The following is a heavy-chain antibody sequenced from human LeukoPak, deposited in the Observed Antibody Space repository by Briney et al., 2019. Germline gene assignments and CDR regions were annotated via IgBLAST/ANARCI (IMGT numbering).Heavy chain of an antibody. CDR1: GGSISSGGYY. CDR3: ARVLGVSPYYFDY. CDR2: IYYSGSD. V-gene: IGHV4-31*03. D-gene: IGHD3-16*01. Sequence: PPQTLSLTCTVSGGSISSGGYYWSWIRQHPGKGLEWIGYIYYSGSDYYDPSLKSRTTISVDTSKNQFSLKLSSVTAADTAVYYCARVLGVSPYYFDYWGQGTLVTVSS. J-gene: IGHJ4*02.